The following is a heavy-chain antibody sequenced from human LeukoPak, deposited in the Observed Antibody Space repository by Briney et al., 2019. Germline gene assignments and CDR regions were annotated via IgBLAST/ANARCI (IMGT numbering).Heavy chain of an antibody. V-gene: IGHV3-11*01. CDR1: GFTFSDYY. D-gene: IGHD2-8*01. CDR3: ALGTINKDYYFGMDV. CDR2: ISNSGSTV. Sequence: GGSLRLSCAASGFTFSDYYMTWIRQAPGKGLEWLSYISNSGSTVFYADSIMGRFTVSRDNARRSLYLQIESLRDDDTAVYHCALGTINKDYYFGMDVWGQGTTVTVSS. J-gene: IGHJ6*02.